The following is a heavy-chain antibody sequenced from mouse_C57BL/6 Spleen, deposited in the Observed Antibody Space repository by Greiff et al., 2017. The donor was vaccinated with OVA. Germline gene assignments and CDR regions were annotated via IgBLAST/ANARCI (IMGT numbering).Heavy chain of an antibody. J-gene: IGHJ4*01. CDR3: ARQTNYDYDVYAMDY. D-gene: IGHD2-4*01. Sequence: EVQLVESGGDLVKPGGSLKLSCAASGFTFSSYGMSWVRQTPDKRLEWVATISSGGSYTYYPDSVKGRFTISRDNAKNTLYLQMSSLKSEDTAMYYCARQTNYDYDVYAMDYWGQGTSVTVSS. V-gene: IGHV5-6*01. CDR1: GFTFSSYG. CDR2: ISSGGSYT.